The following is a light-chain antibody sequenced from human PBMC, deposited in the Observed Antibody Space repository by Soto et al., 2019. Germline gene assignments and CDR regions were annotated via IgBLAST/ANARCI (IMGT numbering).Light chain of an antibody. CDR1: QTISSW. CDR2: DAS. J-gene: IGKJ1*01. CDR3: QQYTNTNNPWM. Sequence: DIQMTQSPSTLSGSVGDRVTITCRASQTISSWLAWYQQKPGKAPKLLIYDASTLQSGVASRFSGSGSGTEFTLIISGLQPDDSATYYCQQYTNTNNPWMFGQGTKVEI. V-gene: IGKV1-5*01.